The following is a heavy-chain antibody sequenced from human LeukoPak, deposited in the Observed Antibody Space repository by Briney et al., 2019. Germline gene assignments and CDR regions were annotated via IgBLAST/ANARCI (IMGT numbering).Heavy chain of an antibody. V-gene: IGHV3-43*02. CDR1: GFPFDDYA. J-gene: IGHJ6*03. Sequence: QPGGSLSLSCAAAGFPFDDYAMHWGRQAPGKGLEWVSIISGDGGSSYYADSVKGRFTISRDNSKNSLYLQMNSLRTEYTALYYCALAVAGSYYYMDVWGKGTTVTVSS. CDR3: ALAVAGSYYYMDV. CDR2: ISGDGGSS. D-gene: IGHD6-19*01.